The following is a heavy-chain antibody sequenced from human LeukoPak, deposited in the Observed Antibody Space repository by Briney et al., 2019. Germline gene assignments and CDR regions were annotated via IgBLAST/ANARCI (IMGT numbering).Heavy chain of an antibody. CDR1: GFTFSSYA. Sequence: TGGSLRLSCAASGFTFSSYAMSWVRQAPGKGLEWVSAISGSGGSTYYADSVKGRFTISRDNSKNTLYLQMNSLRAEDTAVCYCAKDLADSSGYEIDYWGQGTLVTVSS. D-gene: IGHD3-22*01. CDR2: ISGSGGST. J-gene: IGHJ4*02. CDR3: AKDLADSSGYEIDY. V-gene: IGHV3-23*01.